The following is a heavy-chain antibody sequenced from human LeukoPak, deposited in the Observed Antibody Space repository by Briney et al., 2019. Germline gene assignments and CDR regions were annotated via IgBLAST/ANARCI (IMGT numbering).Heavy chain of an antibody. CDR2: VYYTGNT. J-gene: IGHJ6*03. Sequence: PSETLSLTCTVSGGSMTNYYWSWIWQPPGKGLEWIGYVYYTGNTRYDPSLTSRVIISVDTSRNQFSLRLYSVTAADTAVYYCARLLPNTLPGLPYNYHYLDVWGKGTTVTVSS. D-gene: IGHD2-15*01. V-gene: IGHV4-59*01. CDR3: ARLLPNTLPGLPYNYHYLDV. CDR1: GGSMTNYY.